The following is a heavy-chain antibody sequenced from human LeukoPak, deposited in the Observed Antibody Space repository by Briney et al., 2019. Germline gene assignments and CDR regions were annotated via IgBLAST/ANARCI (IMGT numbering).Heavy chain of an antibody. J-gene: IGHJ5*02. CDR1: GYTFTSYG. V-gene: IGHV1-18*01. Sequence: ASVKVSCKASGYTFTSYGISWVRQAPGQGLEWMGWISAYNGNTNYARKLQGRVTMTTDTSTSTAYMELRSLRSDDTAVYYCARDKPYCSSTSCYAGGWFDPWGQGTLVTVSS. CDR2: ISAYNGNT. CDR3: ARDKPYCSSTSCYAGGWFDP. D-gene: IGHD2-2*01.